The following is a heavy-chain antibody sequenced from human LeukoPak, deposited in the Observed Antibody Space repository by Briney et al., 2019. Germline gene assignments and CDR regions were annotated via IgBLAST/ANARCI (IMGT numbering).Heavy chain of an antibody. Sequence: SETLSLTCAVYGGSFSGYYWSWIRQPPGKGLEWIGEINHSGSTNYNPSLKSRVTISVDTSKDQFSLKLSSVTAADTAMYYCARGAFIAAAGTELDYWGQGTLVTVSS. V-gene: IGHV4-34*01. J-gene: IGHJ4*02. CDR1: GGSFSGYY. D-gene: IGHD6-13*01. CDR2: INHSGST. CDR3: ARGAFIAAAGTELDY.